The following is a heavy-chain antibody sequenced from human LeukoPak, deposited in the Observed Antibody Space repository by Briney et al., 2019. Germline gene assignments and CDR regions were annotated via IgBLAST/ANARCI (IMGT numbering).Heavy chain of an antibody. CDR1: WFTFSSYW. V-gene: IGHV3-74*01. CDR2: INTDGSST. Sequence: GAPRLLCGASWFTFSSYWMHRVRQAPREGLVVGSPINTDGSSTSYADSVKGRFTISRDNAKNTLYLQMNSLRAEDTAVYYCAKQYYDFWPGIDYWGQGTLVTVSS. CDR3: AKQYYDFWPGIDY. D-gene: IGHD3-3*01. J-gene: IGHJ4*02.